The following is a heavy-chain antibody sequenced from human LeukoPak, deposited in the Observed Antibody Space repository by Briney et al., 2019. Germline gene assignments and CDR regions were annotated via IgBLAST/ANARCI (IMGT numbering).Heavy chain of an antibody. CDR3: TSKPMDYYGSGSLDY. CDR1: RFTLSNAW. D-gene: IGHD3-10*01. V-gene: IGHV3-15*01. CDR2: IKSKTDGGVT. J-gene: IGHJ4*02. Sequence: GGSLRLSCAASRFTLSNAWMSWYRQAPGKGMELVGRIKSKTDGGVTDYAAPVKGRFTISRDDSKHTLYLQMNSLKTEDTSVYYCTSKPMDYYGSGSLDYWGQGTLVTVSS.